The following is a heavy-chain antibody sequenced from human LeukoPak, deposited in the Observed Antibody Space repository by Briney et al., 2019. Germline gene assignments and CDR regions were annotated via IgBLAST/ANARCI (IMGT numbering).Heavy chain of an antibody. CDR1: GFTFSSYA. Sequence: GGSLRLSCAASGFTFSSYAMSWVRQAPGKGLEWVSAISGSGGSTYYADSVKGRFTISRDNSKNTLYLQMNSLRAEDTAVYFCAKDHPERYSYGTPFDYWGQGTLVTVSS. V-gene: IGHV3-23*01. CDR3: AKDHPERYSYGTPFDY. CDR2: ISGSGGST. D-gene: IGHD5-18*01. J-gene: IGHJ4*02.